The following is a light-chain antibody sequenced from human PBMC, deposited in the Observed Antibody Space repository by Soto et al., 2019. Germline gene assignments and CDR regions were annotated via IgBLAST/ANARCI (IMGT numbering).Light chain of an antibody. CDR1: ISDVGRFNY. Sequence: QSVLTQPRSVSGSPGQSVTISCTGTISDVGRFNYVSWYQQHPGKAPKLIIYDVTERPSGVPDRFSASKSGNTASLTISGLQTEDEADYFCCSYADIYTAFGGGTKVTVL. CDR2: DVT. CDR3: CSYADIYTA. J-gene: IGLJ2*01. V-gene: IGLV2-11*01.